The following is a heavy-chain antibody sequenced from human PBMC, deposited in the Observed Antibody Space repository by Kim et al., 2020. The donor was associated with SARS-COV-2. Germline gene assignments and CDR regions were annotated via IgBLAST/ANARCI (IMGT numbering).Heavy chain of an antibody. V-gene: IGHV4-59*01. CDR2: IYYSGST. CDR3: ARVMGELSLRIDY. Sequence: SETLSLTCTVSGGSISSYYWSWIRQPPGKGLEWIGYIYYSGSTNYNPSLKSRVTISVDTSKNQFSLKLSSVTAADTAGYYCARVMGELSLRIDYWGQGTLVTVSS. J-gene: IGHJ4*02. D-gene: IGHD3-16*02. CDR1: GGSISSYY.